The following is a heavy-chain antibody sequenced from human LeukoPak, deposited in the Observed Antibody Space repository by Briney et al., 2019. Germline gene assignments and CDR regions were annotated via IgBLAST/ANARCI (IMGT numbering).Heavy chain of an antibody. D-gene: IGHD3-22*01. CDR3: ARLFDYYDSSGYRLYYFDY. V-gene: IGHV4-59*01. CDR2: IYYSGST. Sequence: SETLSLTCTVSGGSISSYYWSWIRQPPGKGLEWIGYIYYSGSTNYNPSLKSRVTISADTSKNQFSLKLSSVTAADPAVQYCARLFDYYDSSGYRLYYFDYWGQGTLVTVSS. CDR1: GGSISSYY. J-gene: IGHJ4*02.